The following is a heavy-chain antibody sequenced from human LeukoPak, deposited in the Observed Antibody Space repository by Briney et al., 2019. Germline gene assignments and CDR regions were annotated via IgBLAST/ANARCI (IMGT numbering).Heavy chain of an antibody. CDR1: GGSFSGYY. CDR2: INHSGST. Sequence: SETLSLTCAVYGGSFSGYYWSWIRQPPGKGLEWIGEINHSGSTNYNPSLKSRVTISVDTSKNQFSLKLSSVTAADTAVYYCTRASFNYDFWRGYYKWDWFDPWGQGTLVTVSS. D-gene: IGHD3-3*01. J-gene: IGHJ5*02. V-gene: IGHV4-34*01. CDR3: TRASFNYDFWRGYYKWDWFDP.